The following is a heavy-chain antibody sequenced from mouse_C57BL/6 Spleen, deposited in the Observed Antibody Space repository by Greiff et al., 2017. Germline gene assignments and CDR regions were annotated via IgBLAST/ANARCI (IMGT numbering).Heavy chain of an antibody. CDR2: ISSGSSTI. CDR1: GFTFSDYG. Sequence: EVQRVESGGGLVKPGGSLKLSCAASGFTFSDYGMHWVRQAPEKGLEWVAYISSGSSTIYYADTVKGRFTISRDNAKYTLFLQMTSLRSGDTAMYYCARDDYYGSSHWYFDVWGTGTTVTVS. D-gene: IGHD1-1*01. V-gene: IGHV5-17*01. J-gene: IGHJ1*03. CDR3: ARDDYYGSSHWYFDV.